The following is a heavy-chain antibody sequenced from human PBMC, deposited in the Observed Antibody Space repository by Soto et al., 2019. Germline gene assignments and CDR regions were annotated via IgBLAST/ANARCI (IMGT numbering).Heavy chain of an antibody. Sequence: PGGSLRLSCAASGFTFSSYDMHWVRQATGKGLEWVSAIGTAGDTYYPGSVKGRFTISRENAKNSLYLQMNSLRAGDTAVYYCARVRAAVVIFEPLGPPKPYYSYYRDVGGKGT. CDR1: GFTFSSYD. CDR3: ARVRAAVVIFEPLGPPKPYYSYYRDV. V-gene: IGHV3-13*01. D-gene: IGHD3-22*01. J-gene: IGHJ6*03. CDR2: IGTAGDT.